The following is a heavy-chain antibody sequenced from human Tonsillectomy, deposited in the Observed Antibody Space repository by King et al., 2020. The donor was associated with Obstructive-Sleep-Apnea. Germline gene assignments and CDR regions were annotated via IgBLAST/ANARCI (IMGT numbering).Heavy chain of an antibody. CDR3: GITQYTSGWYSDK. CDR2: IYSGGDT. J-gene: IGHJ4*02. D-gene: IGHD6-19*01. CDR1: GITVTSNY. V-gene: IGHV3-66*01. Sequence: VQLVESGGGLVQPGGSLRLSCAASGITVTSNYMTWVRQAPGKGLEWVSVIYSGGDTYYADSVKGRFTISKDNSKNTLYLQMNSLRAEDTAVYYCGITQYTSGWYSDKWGQGTLVTVSS.